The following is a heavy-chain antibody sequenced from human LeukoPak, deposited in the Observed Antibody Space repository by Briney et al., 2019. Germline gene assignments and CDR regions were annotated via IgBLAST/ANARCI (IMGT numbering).Heavy chain of an antibody. CDR2: IRYDGSNY. D-gene: IGHD3-3*01. CDR1: GFTFSSYG. CDR3: ARSGYSPYDAFDI. V-gene: IGHV3-30*02. J-gene: IGHJ3*02. Sequence: GGSLRLSCAASGFTFSSYGMHLVRQAPGKGLEWVAFIRYDGSNYYYADSVKVRFTISRDNSKNTLYLQINSLRAEDTAVYYCARSGYSPYDAFDIWGQGTMVTVSS.